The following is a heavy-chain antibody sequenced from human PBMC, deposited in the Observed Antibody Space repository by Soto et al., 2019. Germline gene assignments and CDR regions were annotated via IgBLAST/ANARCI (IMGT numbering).Heavy chain of an antibody. V-gene: IGHV3-21*06. D-gene: IGHD6-19*01. J-gene: IGHJ5*02. CDR3: ARERGEYDSGWYIDR. CDR1: GFSFSSHS. CDR2: ISSRSSLI. Sequence: KAGGSLRLSCAASGFSFSSHSFNWVRQAPGQGLEWVAYISSRSSLILYADSVRGRFVISRDNALNSLYLQMNSPRDEDTAIYYRARERGEYDSGWYIDRWGQGTPVTVSS.